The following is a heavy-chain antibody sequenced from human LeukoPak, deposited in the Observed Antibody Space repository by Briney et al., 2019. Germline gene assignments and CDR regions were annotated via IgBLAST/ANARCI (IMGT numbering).Heavy chain of an antibody. CDR2: INHSGST. CDR1: GGSLSGYY. J-gene: IGHJ5*02. D-gene: IGHD2-2*01. V-gene: IGHV4-34*01. CDR3: ARGGLYCSSSSCTPGWFDP. Sequence: SETLSLTRAVYGGSLSGYYWSWIRQPPGKGLEWIGEINHSGSTNYNPSLKGRVTISVDTSKNQFSLKLTSVTAADTAVYYCARGGLYCSSSSCTPGWFDPWGQGTLVTVSS.